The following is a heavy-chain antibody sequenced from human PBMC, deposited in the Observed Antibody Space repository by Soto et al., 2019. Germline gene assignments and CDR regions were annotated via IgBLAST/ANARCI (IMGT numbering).Heavy chain of an antibody. CDR1: GFIFSSYG. Sequence: EVQLVESGGGLVQPGGSLRLSCAASGFIFSSYGMYWVGQAPGKGLEYVSAISSNGGSTYYANSVKGRFTISRDNSKNTLYLQLGSLSPEDMAEYYCARLLALAGRNWLDPWVQGTLVTVSS. J-gene: IGHJ5*02. D-gene: IGHD3-3*02. CDR3: ARLLALAGRNWLDP. V-gene: IGHV3-64*01. CDR2: ISSNGGST.